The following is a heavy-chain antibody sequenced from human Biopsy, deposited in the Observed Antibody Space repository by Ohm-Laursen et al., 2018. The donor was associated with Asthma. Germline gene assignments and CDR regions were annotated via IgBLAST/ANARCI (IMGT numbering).Heavy chain of an antibody. CDR3: AKGMDTFDI. D-gene: IGHD5-18*01. J-gene: IGHJ3*02. CDR2: ISASGNST. CDR1: GFTFSNYA. Sequence: SLRLSCTASGFTFSNYAMSWVRQAPGKGPERVSTISASGNSTYYGDSVKGRSTISRDNSKNTLFLHMNSLRADDTAVYYCAKGMDTFDIWGQGTLVTVSS. V-gene: IGHV3-23*01.